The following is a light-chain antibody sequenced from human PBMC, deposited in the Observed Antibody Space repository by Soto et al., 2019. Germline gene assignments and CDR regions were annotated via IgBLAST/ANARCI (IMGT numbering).Light chain of an antibody. CDR2: DAS. V-gene: IGKV1-13*02. J-gene: IGKJ5*01. Sequence: AIQLTQSPSSLSASVGDRVTITCRASQGISSALAWYQQKPGKAPKLQIYDASSLESGVPSRFSGSGSGTDFTLTISSLQPEDFATYYCQQFNSYPFTFGQGTRLEIK. CDR3: QQFNSYPFT. CDR1: QGISSA.